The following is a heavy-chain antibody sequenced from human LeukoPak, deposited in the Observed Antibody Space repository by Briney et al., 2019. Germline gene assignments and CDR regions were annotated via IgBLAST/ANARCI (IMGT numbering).Heavy chain of an antibody. D-gene: IGHD2-15*01. CDR1: GGSISSGDYY. CDR3: ARAHFEVVAATEAFDY. V-gene: IGHV4-30-4*01. Sequence: SETLSLTCTVSGGSISSGDYYWSWIRQPPGKGLEWIGYIYYSGSTYYNPPLKSRVTISVDTSKNQFSLKLSSVTAADTAVYYCARAHFEVVAATEAFDYWGQGTLVTVSS. J-gene: IGHJ4*02. CDR2: IYYSGST.